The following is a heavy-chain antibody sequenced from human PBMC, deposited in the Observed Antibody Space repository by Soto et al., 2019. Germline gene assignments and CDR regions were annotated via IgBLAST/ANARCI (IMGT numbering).Heavy chain of an antibody. D-gene: IGHD2-15*01. J-gene: IGHJ4*02. CDR1: GFTFSSYA. CDR3: AKVNVGYCSGGSSYVDY. CDR2: ISGSGGST. V-gene: IGHV3-23*01. Sequence: EVQLLESGGGLVQPGGSLRLSCAASGFTFSSYAMSWVRQAPGKGLELVSAISGSGGSTYYADSVKGRFTISRDNSKNTLYLQRNILGAEDTAVYYCAKVNVGYCSGGSSYVDYWGQGTLVTVSS.